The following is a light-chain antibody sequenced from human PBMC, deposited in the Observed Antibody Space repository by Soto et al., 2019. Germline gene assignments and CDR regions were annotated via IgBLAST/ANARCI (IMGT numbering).Light chain of an antibody. CDR3: QSYDRSLSGSF. CDR2: RNT. Sequence: QSVLTQPPSVSGAPGQRITLACTGSNSNIGAGYDVHWYRQFPGAAPKLLIYRNTYRPSGVPDRFSGSRSATSASLTITGLQAEDEADYYCQSYDRSLSGSFFGTGTKLTV. V-gene: IGLV1-40*01. J-gene: IGLJ1*01. CDR1: NSNIGAGYD.